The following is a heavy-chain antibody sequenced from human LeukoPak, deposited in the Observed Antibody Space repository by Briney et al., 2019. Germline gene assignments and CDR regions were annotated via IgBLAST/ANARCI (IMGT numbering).Heavy chain of an antibody. Sequence: GGSLRLSCAASGFTFSTYTMSWVRRAPGKGLEWVSSISSGSSYIYYADSVKGRFTISRDNAKNSLYLQMNSLRAEDTAVYYCARAQSSSWLFDYWGQGTLVTVSS. V-gene: IGHV3-21*01. D-gene: IGHD6-13*01. CDR3: ARAQSSSWLFDY. J-gene: IGHJ4*02. CDR1: GFTFSTYT. CDR2: ISSGSSYI.